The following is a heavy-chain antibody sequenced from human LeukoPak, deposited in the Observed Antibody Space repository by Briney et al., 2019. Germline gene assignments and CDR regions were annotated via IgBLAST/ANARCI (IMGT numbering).Heavy chain of an antibody. CDR1: GDSISSYY. Sequence: AETLPLICTLSGDSISSYYWNWLRPPPGKGLEWIGYISYSGSTNYNPSLKSRVTISVDTSKNQFSLKLTSVTAADTAVYYCARDSSNSWRWFDPWGQGTLVTVSS. J-gene: IGHJ5*02. D-gene: IGHD6-13*01. CDR3: ARDSSNSWRWFDP. V-gene: IGHV4-59*01. CDR2: ISYSGST.